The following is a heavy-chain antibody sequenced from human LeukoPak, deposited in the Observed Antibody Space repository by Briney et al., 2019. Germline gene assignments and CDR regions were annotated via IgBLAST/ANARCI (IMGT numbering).Heavy chain of an antibody. V-gene: IGHV1-18*01. CDR2: ISAHNGNK. J-gene: IGHJ4*02. CDR1: GYSFSTYG. CDR3: ARDRYGMATSPTDFAY. D-gene: IGHD5-24*01. Sequence: GASVKVSCKASGYSFSTYGISWVRQAPGQGPEWMGWISAHNGNKKYAEKVQDRVTMTTGTATSTAYMEVRRLRPADTAVYYCARDRYGMATSPTDFAYWGQGTLVTVSS.